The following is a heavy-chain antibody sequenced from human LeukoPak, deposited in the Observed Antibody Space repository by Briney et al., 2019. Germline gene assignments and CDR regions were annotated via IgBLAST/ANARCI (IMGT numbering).Heavy chain of an antibody. CDR2: ISGSGGST. CDR3: ACIAAAGFDY. J-gene: IGHJ4*02. V-gene: IGHV3-23*01. CDR1: GFTFSSYS. Sequence: GGSLRLSCAASGFTFSSYSMNWVRQAPGKGLEWVSAISGSGGSTYYADSVKGRFTISRDNSKNTLYLQMNSLRAEDTAVYYCACIAAAGFDYWGQGTLVTVSS. D-gene: IGHD6-13*01.